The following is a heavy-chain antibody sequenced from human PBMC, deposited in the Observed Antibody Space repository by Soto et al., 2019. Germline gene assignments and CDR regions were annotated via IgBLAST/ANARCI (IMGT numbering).Heavy chain of an antibody. CDR2: INHSGST. CDR3: ARAPTFYGGKSGDAFDI. J-gene: IGHJ3*02. D-gene: IGHD4-17*01. CDR1: GGSFSGYY. Sequence: SETLSLTCAVYGGSFSGYYWSWIRQPPGKGLEWIGEINHSGSTNYNPSLKSRVTISVDTSKNQFSLKLSSVTAADTAVYYCARAPTFYGGKSGDAFDIWGQGTMVTVSS. V-gene: IGHV4-34*01.